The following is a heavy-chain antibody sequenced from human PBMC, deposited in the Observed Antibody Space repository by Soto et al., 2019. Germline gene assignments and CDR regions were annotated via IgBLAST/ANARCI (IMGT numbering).Heavy chain of an antibody. J-gene: IGHJ4*02. CDR3: ARADSSGLIDY. V-gene: IGHV4-31*03. CDR2: IYYSGST. Sequence: TLSLTCTVSSGSISSGGYYWSWIRQHPGKGLEWIGYIYYSGSTYYNPSLKSRVTISVDTPKNQFSLKLNSVTAADTAVYYCARADSSGLIDYWGQGTLVTVSS. D-gene: IGHD3-22*01. CDR1: SGSISSGGYY.